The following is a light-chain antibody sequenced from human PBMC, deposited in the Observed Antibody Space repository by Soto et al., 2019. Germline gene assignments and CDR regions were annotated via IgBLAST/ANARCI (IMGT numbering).Light chain of an antibody. Sequence: SYELTQPPSVSVAPGQTARITCGGNNIGRKSVHWYQQMPGQAPVLVVYDDSARPSGIPERISGSNSGNTATLTVTRVEAGDEADYYCHVWDGSSDHHWVFGGGTKLTVL. CDR3: HVWDGSSDHHWV. CDR1: NIGRKS. J-gene: IGLJ3*02. CDR2: DDS. V-gene: IGLV3-21*02.